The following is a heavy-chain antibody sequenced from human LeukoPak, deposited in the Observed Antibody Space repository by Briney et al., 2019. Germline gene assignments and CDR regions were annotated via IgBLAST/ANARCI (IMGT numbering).Heavy chain of an antibody. J-gene: IGHJ4*02. Sequence: GGSLRLSCAASGFTFSSYSMNWVRQAPGKGLEWVSYISSSSSTIYYADSVKGRFTISRDNAKNSLYLQMNSLRAEDTAVYYCARSRDGYNWAGYYFDYWGQGTLVTVSS. D-gene: IGHD5-24*01. V-gene: IGHV3-48*04. CDR2: ISSSSSTI. CDR3: ARSRDGYNWAGYYFDY. CDR1: GFTFSSYS.